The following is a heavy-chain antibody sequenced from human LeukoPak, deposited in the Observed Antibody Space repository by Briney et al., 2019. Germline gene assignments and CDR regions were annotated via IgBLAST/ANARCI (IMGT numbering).Heavy chain of an antibody. CDR3: ARAISYYGSGSYRFDP. V-gene: IGHV4-59*12. Sequence: PSETLSLTCTVSGGSIRSYYWSWIRQPPGKGLEWIGYIYYSGSTNYNPSLKSRVTMSVDTSKNQFSLKLSSVTAADTAVYYCARAISYYGSGSYRFDPWGQGTLVTVSS. CDR1: GGSIRSYY. J-gene: IGHJ5*02. CDR2: IYYSGST. D-gene: IGHD3-10*01.